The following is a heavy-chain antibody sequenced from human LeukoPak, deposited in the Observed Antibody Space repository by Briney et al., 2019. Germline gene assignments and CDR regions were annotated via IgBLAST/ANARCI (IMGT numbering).Heavy chain of an antibody. Sequence: PGGSLRLSCAASGFTFSSYVMSWVRQAPGKGLEWVSRINSDGSSTSYADSVKGRFTISRDNAKNTLYLQMNSLRAEDTAVYYCARAQYSSSWYYSDAFDIWGQGTMVTVSS. CDR1: GFTFSSYV. V-gene: IGHV3-74*01. J-gene: IGHJ3*02. D-gene: IGHD6-13*01. CDR3: ARAQYSSSWYYSDAFDI. CDR2: INSDGSST.